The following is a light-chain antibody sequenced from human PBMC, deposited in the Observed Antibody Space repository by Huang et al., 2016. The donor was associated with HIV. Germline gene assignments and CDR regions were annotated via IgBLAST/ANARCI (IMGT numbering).Light chain of an antibody. CDR3: QQYNEWPHT. Sequence: VMTQSPATLPVSPGERATLSCRARQSINNNLAWYQKKPGQAPRLVIYGASTRATDIPPRFSGSGSGTNFTLTINSLQSEDFAVYFCQQYNEWPHTFGQGTKVEVK. CDR1: QSINNN. CDR2: GAS. V-gene: IGKV3-15*01. J-gene: IGKJ1*01.